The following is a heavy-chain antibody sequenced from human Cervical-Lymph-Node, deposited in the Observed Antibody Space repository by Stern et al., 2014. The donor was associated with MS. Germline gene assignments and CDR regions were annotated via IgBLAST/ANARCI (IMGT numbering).Heavy chain of an antibody. J-gene: IGHJ4*02. Sequence: EVQLMESGGGLVQPGGSLRISCAASGFIFTNYWIHLVRQAPGKGLMWISLINSDRTTTNYAASVRGRLLISSDAAKKQVHLHTNDLRAEDTACYYCARGMSSGSYHWGQGTLVTVS. V-gene: IGHV3-74*02. CDR1: GFIFTNYW. D-gene: IGHD3-22*01. CDR3: ARGMSSGSYH. CDR2: INSDRTTT.